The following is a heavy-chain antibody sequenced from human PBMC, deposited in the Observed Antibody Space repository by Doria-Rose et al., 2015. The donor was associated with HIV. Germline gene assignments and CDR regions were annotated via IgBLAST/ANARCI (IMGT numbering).Heavy chain of an antibody. D-gene: IGHD3-10*01. Sequence: QVQLVQSGAEVKKPGSSVKVSCKASGGAFSSYAITWVRQAPGQGLEWMGGLIPMFDTANYAQIFQGRVTITADESTSTAYMELSSLRSEDTAVYYCARERSDGMDVWSQGTTVTVSS. V-gene: IGHV1-69*12. CDR1: GGAFSSYA. CDR2: LIPMFDTA. CDR3: ARERSDGMDV. J-gene: IGHJ6*02.